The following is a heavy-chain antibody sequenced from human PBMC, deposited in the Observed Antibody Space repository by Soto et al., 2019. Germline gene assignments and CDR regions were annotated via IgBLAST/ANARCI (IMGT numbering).Heavy chain of an antibody. CDR1: GGSISSYY. Sequence: SETLSLTCTVSGGSISSYYWSWIRQPPGKGLEWIGYIYYSGSTNYNPSLKSRVTISVDTSKNQFSLKLSSVTAADTAVYYCARDRTVVTRDYYYYYGMDVWGQGTTVTV. V-gene: IGHV4-59*01. D-gene: IGHD2-21*02. J-gene: IGHJ6*02. CDR2: IYYSGST. CDR3: ARDRTVVTRDYYYYYGMDV.